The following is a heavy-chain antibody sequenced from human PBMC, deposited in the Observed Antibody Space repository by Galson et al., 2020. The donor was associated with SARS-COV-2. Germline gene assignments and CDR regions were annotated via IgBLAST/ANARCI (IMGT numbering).Heavy chain of an antibody. V-gene: IGHV1-18*01. Sequence: GESLKISCKASGYTFTSYGVNWVRQAPGQGLEWLGWISGYNGKANYAQKIEGRITLTRDTSTTTAYMELRSLRINDTAVYYCARDTRADYWGQGTLITVSA. D-gene: IGHD3-3*01. CDR1: GYTFTSYG. J-gene: IGHJ4*02. CDR2: ISGYNGKA. CDR3: ARDTRADY.